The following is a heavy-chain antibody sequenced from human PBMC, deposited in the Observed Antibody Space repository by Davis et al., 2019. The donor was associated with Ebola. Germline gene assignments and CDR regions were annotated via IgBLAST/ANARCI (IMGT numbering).Heavy chain of an antibody. Sequence: ASVKVSCKASGYTFTSYGISWVRQAPGQGLEWMGWISAYNGNTNYAQKLQGRVTMTTDTSTSTAYMELRSLRSDDTAVYYCARGDTIFGVVIVRNAFDIWGQGTMVTVSS. CDR3: ARGDTIFGVVIVRNAFDI. D-gene: IGHD3-3*01. J-gene: IGHJ3*02. CDR1: GYTFTSYG. CDR2: ISAYNGNT. V-gene: IGHV1-18*01.